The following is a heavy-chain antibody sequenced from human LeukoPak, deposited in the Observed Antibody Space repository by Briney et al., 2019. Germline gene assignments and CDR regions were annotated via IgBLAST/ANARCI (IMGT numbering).Heavy chain of an antibody. CDR1: GFTFSSYW. J-gene: IGHJ5*02. V-gene: IGHV3-7*01. D-gene: IGHD5-18*01. CDR2: IKQDGSEK. Sequence: GGSLRLSCAASGFTFSSYWMSWVRQAPGKGLEWVANIKQDGSEKYYVDSVKGRFTISRDNAKNSLYLQMNSLRAEDTAVYYCARDQGRGYSYGWNWFDPWGQGTLVTVSS. CDR3: ARDQGRGYSYGWNWFDP.